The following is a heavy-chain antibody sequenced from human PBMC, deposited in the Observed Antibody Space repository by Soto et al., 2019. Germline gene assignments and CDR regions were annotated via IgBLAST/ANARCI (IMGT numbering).Heavy chain of an antibody. CDR1: GGTFSSYA. D-gene: IGHD2-15*01. CDR3: ASVPKVVAATPWFAP. Sequence: SVKVSCKASGGTFSSYAISWVRQAPGQGLEWMGGIIPIFGTANYAQKFQGRVTITADESTSTAYMELSSLRSEDTAVYYCASVPKVVAATPWFAPWGQGTLVTVSS. J-gene: IGHJ5*02. CDR2: IIPIFGTA. V-gene: IGHV1-69*13.